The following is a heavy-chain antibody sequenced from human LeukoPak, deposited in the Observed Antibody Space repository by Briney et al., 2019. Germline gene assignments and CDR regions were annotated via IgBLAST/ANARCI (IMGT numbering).Heavy chain of an antibody. CDR2: IYHSGST. Sequence: SETLSLTCTVSGGSISSGGYYWSWIRQPPGKGLEWIGYIYHSGSTYYNPSLKSRVTISVDRSKNQFSLKLSSVTAADTAVYYCARGDQLLAFDYWGQGTQVTVSS. CDR3: ARGDQLLAFDY. J-gene: IGHJ4*02. V-gene: IGHV4-30-2*01. CDR1: GGSISSGGYY. D-gene: IGHD2-2*01.